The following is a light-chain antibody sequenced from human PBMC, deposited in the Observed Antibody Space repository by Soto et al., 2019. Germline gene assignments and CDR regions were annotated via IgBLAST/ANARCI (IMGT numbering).Light chain of an antibody. CDR3: EQYNNWWT. J-gene: IGKJ1*01. CDR1: QSVSNN. V-gene: IGKV3-15*01. CDR2: GAS. Sequence: EIVMTQSPATLSASPGERATLSCRASQSVSNNLAWYHQKPGQAPRLLIYGASTRATGIPARFSGSGSGTEFTLTISSLKPEDFAVYYCEQYNNWWTFGQGPKVESK.